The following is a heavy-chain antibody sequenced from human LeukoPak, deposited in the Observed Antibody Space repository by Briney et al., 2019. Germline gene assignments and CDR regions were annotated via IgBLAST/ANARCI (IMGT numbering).Heavy chain of an antibody. CDR2: IRSKANSYAT. J-gene: IGHJ4*02. CDR3: TRPDYDSSGYYYAFDY. V-gene: IGHV3-73*01. D-gene: IGHD3-22*01. Sequence: GGSLRLSCAASGFTFSGSAMHWVRQASGKGLEWVGRIRSKANSYATAYAASVKGRFTISRDDSKNTAYLQMNSLKTEDTAVYYCTRPDYDSSGYYYAFDYWGQGTLVTVSS. CDR1: GFTFSGSA.